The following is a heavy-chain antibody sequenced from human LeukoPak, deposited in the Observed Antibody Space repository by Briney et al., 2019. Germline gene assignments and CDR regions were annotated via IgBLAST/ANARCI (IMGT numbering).Heavy chain of an antibody. D-gene: IGHD6-13*01. CDR1: GSPFNSYW. CDR2: IRQDGSTK. Sequence: GGSLRLSCAVSGSPFNSYWMTWVRQAPGKGLEWVANIRQDGSTKYYVDSVKGRFTISRDNAMNSLYLQMNSLRAEDTAIYYCARSIPYGTTWYGRSDFWGQGTLVTVSS. V-gene: IGHV3-7*03. J-gene: IGHJ4*02. CDR3: ARSIPYGTTWYGRSDF.